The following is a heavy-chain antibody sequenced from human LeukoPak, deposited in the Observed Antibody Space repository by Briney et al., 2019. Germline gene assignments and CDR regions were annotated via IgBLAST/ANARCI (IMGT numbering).Heavy chain of an antibody. J-gene: IGHJ4*02. CDR1: GFTFSSYD. CDR2: IDTAGDT. Sequence: GGSLRLSCAASGFTFSSYDMHWVRQATGKGLEWVSAIDTAGDTYYPGSVKGRFTISRDNAKNTLYLQMNSLRAEDTAVYYCAKDPLAGDGYKDDYWGQGTLVTVSS. D-gene: IGHD5-24*01. CDR3: AKDPLAGDGYKDDY. V-gene: IGHV3-13*01.